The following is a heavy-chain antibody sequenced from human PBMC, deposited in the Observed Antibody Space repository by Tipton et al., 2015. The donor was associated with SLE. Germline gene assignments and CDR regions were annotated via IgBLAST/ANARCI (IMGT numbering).Heavy chain of an antibody. CDR2: ISSSSYI. V-gene: IGHV3-21*01. Sequence: SLRLSCAASGFTFSSYSMNWVRQAPGKGLEWVSSISSSSYIYYADSVKGRFTISRDNAKNSLYLQMNSLRAEDTAVYYCARDKLRLTDAFDIWGQGTMVTVSS. CDR1: GFTFSSYS. CDR3: ARDKLRLTDAFDI. J-gene: IGHJ3*02. D-gene: IGHD3-3*01.